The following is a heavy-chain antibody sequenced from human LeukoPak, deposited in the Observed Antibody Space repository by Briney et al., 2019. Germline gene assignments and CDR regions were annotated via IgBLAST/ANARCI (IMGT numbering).Heavy chain of an antibody. CDR3: ARGRGSLTY. D-gene: IGHD3-10*01. CDR2: FYDTRSP. V-gene: IGHV4-59*01. Sequence: KSSETLSLTCTVSGGSISLYYWSWIRQPPGKGLEWIGYFYDTRSPKYNPSLERRVTISVDMSRNQFSLNLTSVTAADTAVYYCARGRGSLTYWGQGTLDTVSS. CDR1: GGSISLYY. J-gene: IGHJ4*02.